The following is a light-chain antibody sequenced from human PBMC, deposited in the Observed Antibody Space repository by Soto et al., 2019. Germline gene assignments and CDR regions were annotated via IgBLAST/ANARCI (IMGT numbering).Light chain of an antibody. V-gene: IGKV1-5*03. Sequence: DIQMTQSPSTLSAFVVDRVTIACRASQSISSWLAWYQQKPGKAPKILIHKASTVESGVPARFSGSGSRQEFIPTISSLQPDDFATYFCQQYQPHSTFGPGNKVDL. CDR1: QSISSW. CDR3: QQYQPHST. J-gene: IGKJ3*01. CDR2: KAS.